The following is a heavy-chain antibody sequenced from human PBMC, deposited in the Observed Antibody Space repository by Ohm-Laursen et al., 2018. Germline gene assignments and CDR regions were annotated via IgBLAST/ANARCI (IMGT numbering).Heavy chain of an antibody. CDR2: ISGSGGST. D-gene: IGHD6-19*01. V-gene: IGHV3-23*01. CDR3: AKDPGIAVAGTLLGAFDI. Sequence: SLRLSCTASGFTFSSYAMSWVRQAPGKGLEWVSAISGSGGSTYCADSVKGRFTISRDNSKNTLYLQMNSLRAEDTAVYYCAKDPGIAVAGTLLGAFDIWGQGTMVTVSS. CDR1: GFTFSSYA. J-gene: IGHJ3*02.